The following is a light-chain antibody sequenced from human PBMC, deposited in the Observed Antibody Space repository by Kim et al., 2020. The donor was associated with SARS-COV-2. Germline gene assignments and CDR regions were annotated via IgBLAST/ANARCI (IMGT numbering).Light chain of an antibody. Sequence: SVSPKEPPTLSWTASQCAGTTLAWYQQKPAQAPRVLIFGASPRATAIPARFGGGGSGPEFTPTFSSLQSEDFAVYYCQRYYYWRAFGQGTRLESK. CDR3: QRYYYWRA. V-gene: IGKV3-15*01. J-gene: IGKJ5*01. CDR1: QCAGTT. CDR2: GAS.